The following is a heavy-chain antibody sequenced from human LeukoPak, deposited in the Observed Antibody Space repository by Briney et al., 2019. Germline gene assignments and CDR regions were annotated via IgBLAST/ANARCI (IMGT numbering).Heavy chain of an antibody. Sequence: GGSLRLSCAASGFTFSSYSMNWVRQAPGKGLEWVSSISSSGSYIYYADSVKGRFTISRDNAKNSLYLQMNSLRAEDTAVYYCARGCSSTSCYMDYWGQGTLVTVSS. D-gene: IGHD2-2*02. V-gene: IGHV3-21*01. CDR2: ISSSGSYI. CDR3: ARGCSSTSCYMDY. J-gene: IGHJ4*02. CDR1: GFTFSSYS.